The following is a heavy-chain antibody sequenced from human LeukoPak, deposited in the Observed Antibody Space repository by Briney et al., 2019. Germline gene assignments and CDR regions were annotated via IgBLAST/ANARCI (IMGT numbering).Heavy chain of an antibody. D-gene: IGHD2-2*01. CDR3: AAPHCSSTSCYYYYYGMDV. Sequence: KPSETLSLTCTVSGGSISSGGYYWSWIRQHPGKGLEWIGYIYYSGSTYYNPSLKSRVTISVDTSKNQFSLKLSSVTAADTAVYYCAAPHCSSTSCYYYYYGMDVWGQGTTVTASS. V-gene: IGHV4-31*03. CDR1: GGSISSGGYY. CDR2: IYYSGST. J-gene: IGHJ6*02.